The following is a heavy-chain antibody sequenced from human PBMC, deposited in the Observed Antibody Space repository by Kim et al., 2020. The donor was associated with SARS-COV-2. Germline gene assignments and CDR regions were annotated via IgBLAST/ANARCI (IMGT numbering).Heavy chain of an antibody. CDR3: AKGAHYYGSGRYYFDY. J-gene: IGHJ4*02. CDR1: GFTFSSYA. Sequence: GGSLRLSCAASGFTFSSYAMSWVRQAPGKGLEWVSAISGSGGSTYYADSVKGRFTISRDNSKNTLYLQMNSLRAEDTAVYYCAKGAHYYGSGRYYFDYWGQGTLVTVSS. V-gene: IGHV3-23*01. D-gene: IGHD3-10*01. CDR2: ISGSGGST.